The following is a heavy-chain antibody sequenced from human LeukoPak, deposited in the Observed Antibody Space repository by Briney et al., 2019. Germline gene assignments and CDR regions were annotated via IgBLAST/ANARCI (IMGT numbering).Heavy chain of an antibody. CDR1: GGSISNYY. CDR2: IYYSGSA. Sequence: SETLSLTCTVSGGSISNYYWSWIRQPPGKGLEWIGFIYYSGSANYNPSLRSRVTISVDTSKNQFSLKLTSVTAADTAVYYCARTGVVATSYFFDYWGQGTLVTVSS. V-gene: IGHV4-59*01. D-gene: IGHD5-12*01. CDR3: ARTGVVATSYFFDY. J-gene: IGHJ4*02.